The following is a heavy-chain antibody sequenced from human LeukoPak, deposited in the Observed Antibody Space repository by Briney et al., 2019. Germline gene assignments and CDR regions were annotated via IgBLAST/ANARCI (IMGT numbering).Heavy chain of an antibody. D-gene: IGHD3-22*01. V-gene: IGHV4-39*07. Sequence: SETLSLTCTVSGGSISSSSYYWGWIRQPPGKGLEWIGTIYYSGTTYYNPSLKSRVTISVDTSKNQFSLKLSSVTAADTAVYYCARAILYYDSSGYIDYWGQGTLVTVSS. CDR1: GGSISSSSYY. J-gene: IGHJ4*02. CDR3: ARAILYYDSSGYIDY. CDR2: IYYSGTT.